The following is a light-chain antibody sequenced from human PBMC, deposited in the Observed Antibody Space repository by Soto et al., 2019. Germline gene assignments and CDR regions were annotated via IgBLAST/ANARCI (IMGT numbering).Light chain of an antibody. J-gene: IGKJ4*01. CDR3: QQYNNLPLT. CDR1: QTITTY. Sequence: DIQMTQSPSSLSASVGDRVTITCRASQTITTYLNWYQQKPGKAPKFLIYDASNLETGVPSRFSGSGSGTEFTFTISSLQPEDVGTYYCQQYNNLPLTFGGGTKVEIK. CDR2: DAS. V-gene: IGKV1-33*01.